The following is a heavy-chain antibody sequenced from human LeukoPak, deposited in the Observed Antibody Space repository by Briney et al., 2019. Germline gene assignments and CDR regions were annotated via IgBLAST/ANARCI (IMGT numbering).Heavy chain of an antibody. J-gene: IGHJ3*02. CDR3: ARHIWGSYPSDAFDI. V-gene: IGHV5-51*01. Sequence: GESLKISCKGSGYSFTNYWIGWVRQMPGKGLEWMGIIYPGDSDTRYSPSFQGQVTISADKSISTAYLQWGSLKASDTAMYYCARHIWGSYPSDAFDIWGQGTMVTVSS. CDR1: GYSFTNYW. CDR2: IYPGDSDT. D-gene: IGHD3-16*01.